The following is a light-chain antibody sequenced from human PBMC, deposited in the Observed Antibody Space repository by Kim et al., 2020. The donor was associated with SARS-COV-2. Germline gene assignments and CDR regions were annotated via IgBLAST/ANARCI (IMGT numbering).Light chain of an antibody. CDR3: QSSDPSSHWV. J-gene: IGLJ3*02. CDR1: SGTVDSRC. CDR2: EDD. Sequence: TVISSCACSSGTVDSRCVQWYQERPGSDQTTVIYEDDRRRSGVPDRFSGSIDCSSNSASLAISGLKTEDEADYYCQSSDPSSHWVFGGGTQLTVL. V-gene: IGLV6-57*02.